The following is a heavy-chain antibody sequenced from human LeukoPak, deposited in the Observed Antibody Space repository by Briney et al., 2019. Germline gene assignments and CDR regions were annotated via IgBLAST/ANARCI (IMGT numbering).Heavy chain of an antibody. Sequence: GGSLRLSCAASGFTFSSYNMNWVRQAPGKGLEWVSSISSSSSYIYYADSVKGRFTISRDNAKNSLYLQMNSLRAEDTAVYYCAGEATIFGVVINWGQGTLVTVSS. CDR2: ISSSSSYI. J-gene: IGHJ4*02. CDR3: AGEATIFGVVIN. V-gene: IGHV3-21*01. D-gene: IGHD3-3*01. CDR1: GFTFSSYN.